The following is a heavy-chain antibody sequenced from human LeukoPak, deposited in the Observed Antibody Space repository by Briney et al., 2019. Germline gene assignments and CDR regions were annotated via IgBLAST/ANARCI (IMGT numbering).Heavy chain of an antibody. CDR2: IYTSGST. CDR1: GGSISSGSYY. Sequence: PSETLSLTCTVSGGSISSGSYYWSWIRQPAGKGLEWIGRIYTSGSTNYNPSLKSRVTISVDASKNQFSLRLSSVTAADTAVYYCARDRPLRFGLVRWGYYMDVWGKGTTVTVSS. CDR3: ARDRPLRFGLVRWGYYMDV. J-gene: IGHJ6*03. D-gene: IGHD3-16*01. V-gene: IGHV4-61*02.